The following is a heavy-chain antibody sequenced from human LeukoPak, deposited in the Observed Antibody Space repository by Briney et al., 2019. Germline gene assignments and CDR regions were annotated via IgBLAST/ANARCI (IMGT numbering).Heavy chain of an antibody. Sequence: SQTLSLTCGISGDSVSSNSAAWNWIRQSPSRGLEWLGRTYYRSKWYNEYAVSVKSRLSITPDTSKNHFSLQLNFVTPEDTATYYCAGAYGTYLHFDYWGQGSLVTVSS. V-gene: IGHV6-1*01. CDR1: GDSVSSNSAA. J-gene: IGHJ4*02. D-gene: IGHD4-17*01. CDR2: TYYRSKWYN. CDR3: AGAYGTYLHFDY.